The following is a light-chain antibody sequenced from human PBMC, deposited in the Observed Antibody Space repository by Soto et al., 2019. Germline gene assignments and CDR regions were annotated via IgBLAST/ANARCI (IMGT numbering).Light chain of an antibody. Sequence: EIVMTQSPATLSVSPGERATLSCRASQSVSSNLAWYQQKPGQAPRLLFYGASTRATGIPARFSGSGSGTEFTLTVSSLQSEDFAVYYCQQYNNWPPENTFGQGTKLEIK. CDR3: QQYNNWPPENT. J-gene: IGKJ2*01. V-gene: IGKV3-15*01. CDR2: GAS. CDR1: QSVSSN.